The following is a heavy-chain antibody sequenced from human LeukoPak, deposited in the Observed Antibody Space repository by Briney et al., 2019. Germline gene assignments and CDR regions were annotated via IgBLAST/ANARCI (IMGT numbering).Heavy chain of an antibody. CDR1: GGSISNYY. V-gene: IGHV4-59*01. D-gene: IGHD1-26*01. J-gene: IGHJ6*03. CDR3: ARISPSSGTYWENFYYYMDV. Sequence: PSETLSLTCTVSGGSISNYYWTWIRQPPGKGLEWIGCIYFSGTANYNPSLKSRVTISLDTSNNQFSLKLTSVTAADTAVYYCARISPSSGTYWENFYYYMDVWGKGTTVTVSS. CDR2: IYFSGTA.